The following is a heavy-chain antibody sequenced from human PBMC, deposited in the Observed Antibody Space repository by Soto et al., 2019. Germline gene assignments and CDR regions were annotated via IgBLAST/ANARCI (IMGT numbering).Heavy chain of an antibody. V-gene: IGHV4-59*01. CDR3: ARESAGSHKNNWFDP. CDR2: IHNSGST. J-gene: IGHJ5*02. Sequence: SETLSLTCTVSGGSISTSFWSWVRQPPGKGLEWIGYIHNSGSTYFNPSLKSRVTMSLDMSSNQLSLQLKSVTAADTAVYYCARESAGSHKNNWFDPWGQGTLVTVSS. D-gene: IGHD3-10*01. CDR1: GGSISTSF.